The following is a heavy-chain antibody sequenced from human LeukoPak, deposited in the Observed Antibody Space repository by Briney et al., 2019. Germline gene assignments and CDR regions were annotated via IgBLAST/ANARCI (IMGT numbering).Heavy chain of an antibody. V-gene: IGHV4-38-2*01. Sequence: GSLRLSCAASGFTFSDYYWGWIRQPPGKGLEWIGSIYYSGSTYYNPSLKSRVTISVDTSKNQFSLKLSSVTAADTAVYYCASYDYGVYVVDYWGQGTLVTVSS. CDR2: IYYSGST. CDR1: GFTFSDYY. D-gene: IGHD4-17*01. J-gene: IGHJ4*02. CDR3: ASYDYGVYVVDY.